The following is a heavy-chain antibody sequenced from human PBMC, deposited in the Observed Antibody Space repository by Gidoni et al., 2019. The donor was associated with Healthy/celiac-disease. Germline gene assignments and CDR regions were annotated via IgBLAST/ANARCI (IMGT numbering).Heavy chain of an antibody. CDR3: ARESDSSPPSYYFDY. D-gene: IGHD6-19*01. J-gene: IGHJ4*02. CDR2: TYYRSKWYN. V-gene: IGHV6-1*01. CDR1: GASVSSNSAA. Sequence: QVQLQQSGPGLVKPSQTLSLTCAIPGASVSSNSAAWNWIRQSPSRGREWLGRTYYRSKWYNDYAVSVKSRITIKPDTSKNQFSMQLNSVTPEDTAVYYCARESDSSPPSYYFDYWGQGTLVTVSS.